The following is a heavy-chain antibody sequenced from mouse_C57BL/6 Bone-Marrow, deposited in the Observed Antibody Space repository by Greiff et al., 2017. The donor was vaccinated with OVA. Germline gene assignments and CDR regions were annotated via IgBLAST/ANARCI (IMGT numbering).Heavy chain of an antibody. J-gene: IGHJ1*03. CDR2: IHPNSGST. Sequence: VQLQQSGAELVKPGASVKLSCKASGYTFTSSWMHWVKQRPGQGLEWIGMIHPNSGSTNYNEKFKSKATLTVDKSSSTAYMQLSSLTSEDSAVYYCARSYYYGSSYHWYFDVWGTGTTVTVSS. D-gene: IGHD1-1*01. CDR3: ARSYYYGSSYHWYFDV. CDR1: GYTFTSSW. V-gene: IGHV1-64*01.